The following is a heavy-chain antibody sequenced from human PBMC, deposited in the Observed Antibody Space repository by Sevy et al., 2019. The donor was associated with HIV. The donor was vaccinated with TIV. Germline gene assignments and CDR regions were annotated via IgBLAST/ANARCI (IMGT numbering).Heavy chain of an antibody. CDR2: MNPNSGNT. V-gene: IGHV1-8*01. J-gene: IGHJ4*02. Sequence: ASVKVSCKASGYTFTSYDINWVRQATGQGLEWMGWMNPNSGNTGYAQKFQGRVTMTRNNSISTAYMELSSLRSEDTAVYFCARAGSGWYDHYFDPWGQGTLVTVSS. CDR1: GYTFTSYD. D-gene: IGHD6-19*01. CDR3: ARAGSGWYDHYFDP.